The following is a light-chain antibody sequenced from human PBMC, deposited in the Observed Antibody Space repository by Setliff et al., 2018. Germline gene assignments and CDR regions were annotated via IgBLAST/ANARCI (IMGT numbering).Light chain of an antibody. CDR2: GVS. Sequence: QSALTQPASVPGSLGQSITISCTGTSSDVGGYDHVSWYQQHPGKAPKLMIYGVSQRPSGVSNRFSGSKSGNTASLTISGLQAEDEADYYCSSYTITTAYVLGTGTKVTVL. CDR3: SSYTITTAYV. CDR1: SSDVGGYDH. J-gene: IGLJ1*01. V-gene: IGLV2-14*01.